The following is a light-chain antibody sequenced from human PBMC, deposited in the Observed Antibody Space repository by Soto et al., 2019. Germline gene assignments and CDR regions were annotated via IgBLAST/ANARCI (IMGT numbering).Light chain of an antibody. V-gene: IGLV2-8*01. CDR1: SSDVGAYDY. CDR2: EVY. CDR3: SSYAGSNNFV. Sequence: QSVLTQPPSASGSPGQSVTISCTGTSSDVGAYDYVSWCQHHPGKAPKLIIYEVYSRPSGVPDRFSGSKSGNTASLTVSGLQAEDESDYYCSSYAGSNNFVFGTGTKVTVL. J-gene: IGLJ1*01.